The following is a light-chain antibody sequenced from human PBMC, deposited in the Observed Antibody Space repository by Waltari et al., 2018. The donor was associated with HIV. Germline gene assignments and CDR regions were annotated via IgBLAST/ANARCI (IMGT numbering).Light chain of an antibody. V-gene: IGKV4-1*01. CDR1: QSILYSSKNENF. J-gene: IGKJ1*01. CDR3: QQYYSTPPT. Sequence: DIVMTQSPQSLALALGERATITCKSSQSILYSSKNENFLAWYQQKPGQSPKLVIYWASTRGSGVHDRFSGSGSGTEFTLTSNSLQSEDVAVYFCQQYYSTPPTFGQGTRVEI. CDR2: WAS.